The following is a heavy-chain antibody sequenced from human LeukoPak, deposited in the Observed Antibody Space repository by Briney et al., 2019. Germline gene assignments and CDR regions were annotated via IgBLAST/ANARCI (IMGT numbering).Heavy chain of an antibody. CDR1: GGSISSGDYY. D-gene: IGHD7-27*01. V-gene: IGHV4-30-4*01. J-gene: IGHJ3*02. CDR2: IYYSGST. CDR3: ARGRPGWGAFDI. Sequence: SSETLSLTCTVSGGSISSGDYYWSWIRQPPGLGLEWIGYIYYSGSTYYNPSLKSRVTISVDTSKNQFSLKLSSVTAADTAVYYCARGRPGWGAFDIWGQGTMVTVSS.